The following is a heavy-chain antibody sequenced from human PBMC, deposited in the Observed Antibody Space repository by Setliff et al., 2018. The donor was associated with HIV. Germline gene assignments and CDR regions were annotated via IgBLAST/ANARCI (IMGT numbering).Heavy chain of an antibody. CDR1: GYSISSGYY. Sequence: SETLSLTCAVSGYSISSGYYWGWIRQPPGKGLEWIGYIYYSGSTNYNPSLKSRVTISVDTSKNQFSLKLSSVIAADTAAYYCARIFGDQGYYYGMDVWGQGTTVTVSS. D-gene: IGHD3-3*01. J-gene: IGHJ6*02. CDR3: ARIFGDQGYYYGMDV. CDR2: IYYSGST. V-gene: IGHV4-61*01.